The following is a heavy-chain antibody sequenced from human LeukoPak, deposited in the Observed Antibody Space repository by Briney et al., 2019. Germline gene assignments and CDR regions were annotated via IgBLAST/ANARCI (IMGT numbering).Heavy chain of an antibody. D-gene: IGHD3-10*01. Sequence: GGSLRLSCAASGFTVSSDYMSWVRQAPGKGLEWVSVIYRGGSRHYTDSVKGRFTISRDNSKNTLDLQMNSLRAEDTAVYYCARMGLWFGELLGRRDYWGNGTTVIVS. V-gene: IGHV3-66*01. CDR2: IYRGGSR. J-gene: IGHJ6*03. CDR3: ARMGLWFGELLGRRDY. CDR1: GFTVSSDY.